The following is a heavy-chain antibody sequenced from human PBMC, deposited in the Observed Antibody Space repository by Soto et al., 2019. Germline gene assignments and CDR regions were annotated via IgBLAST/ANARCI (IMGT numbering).Heavy chain of an antibody. Sequence: QSGGSLRLSCAASGFTFSSYAMSWVRQPPGKGLEWGSAISGSGGSTYYADSVKGRFTISRANSKNTLNLQINSVRAEDTSVYCCAKDSDSSGCLCMVDDWGQGTLVTVSS. J-gene: IGHJ4*02. D-gene: IGHD6-19*01. V-gene: IGHV3-23*01. CDR1: GFTFSSYA. CDR2: ISGSGGST. CDR3: AKDSDSSGCLCMVDD.